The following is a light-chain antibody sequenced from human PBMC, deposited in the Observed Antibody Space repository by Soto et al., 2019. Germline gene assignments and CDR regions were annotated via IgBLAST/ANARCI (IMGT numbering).Light chain of an antibody. CDR2: EDN. V-gene: IGLV6-57*02. CDR1: SGSIASNY. Sequence: NFMLTQPHSVSESPGKTVTISCTGSSGSIASNYVQWYQQRPGSAPTTVIYEDNQRPSGVPDRFSGSIDSSYNSASLTISGKKTDDEPDYSYQSYASSNHVVFGEGTKLPVL. J-gene: IGLJ2*01. CDR3: QSYASSNHVV.